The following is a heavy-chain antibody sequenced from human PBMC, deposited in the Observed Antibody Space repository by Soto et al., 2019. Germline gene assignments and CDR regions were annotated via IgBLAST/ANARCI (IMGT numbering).Heavy chain of an antibody. D-gene: IGHD3-3*02. J-gene: IGHJ6*02. Sequence: QVQVEQSGAEVKKPGSSVKVSCKASGGSFSTAAISWVRQAPGQGLEWMGGIMPIFRTADYAQKFQDRVTIPADESTSTAYSELRSLCSEDTAVYYCARENDRPQLGGNYYYIMDVWGQGTTVTVSS. CDR3: ARENDRPQLGGNYYYIMDV. V-gene: IGHV1-69*12. CDR2: IMPIFRTA. CDR1: GGSFSTAA.